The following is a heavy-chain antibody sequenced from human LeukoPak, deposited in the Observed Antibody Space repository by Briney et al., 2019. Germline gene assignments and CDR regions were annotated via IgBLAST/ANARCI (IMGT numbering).Heavy chain of an antibody. D-gene: IGHD3-9*01. V-gene: IGHV4-59*01. CDR3: AAESLLGDILTGYYA. Sequence: PSETLSLTCPVSGASISGYYWSWIRQPPGKRLEWIGYIISTGTINYNPSLKSRVTISIDTSKNQLSLQLTSVTAADTAVYYCAAESLLGDILTGYYAWGQGTLVTVSS. CDR1: GASISGYY. CDR2: IISTGTI. J-gene: IGHJ5*02.